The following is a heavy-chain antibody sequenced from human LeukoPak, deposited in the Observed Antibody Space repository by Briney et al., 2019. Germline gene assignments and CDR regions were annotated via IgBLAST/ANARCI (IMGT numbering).Heavy chain of an antibody. J-gene: IGHJ4*02. Sequence: SAKVSCKASGGTFSSYAISWVRQAPGQGLEWMGGIIPIFGTANYAQKFQGRVTITADESTSTAYMELSSLRSEDTAVYYCARDRGIAAAGKDFDYWGQGTLVTVSS. CDR3: ARDRGIAAAGKDFDY. D-gene: IGHD6-13*01. CDR1: GGTFSSYA. CDR2: IIPIFGTA. V-gene: IGHV1-69*01.